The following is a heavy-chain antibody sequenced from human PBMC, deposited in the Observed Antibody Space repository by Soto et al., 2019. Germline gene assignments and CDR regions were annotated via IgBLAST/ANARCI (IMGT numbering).Heavy chain of an antibody. V-gene: IGHV3-11*01. D-gene: IGHD1-26*01. Sequence: SLRLSCAASGFTFSDYYMSWIRQAPGKGRDWVSYISSSGSTIYYADSVKGRFTISRDNAKNSLYLQMNSLRAEDTAVYYCAMPYSGSYFRPYYYYGMDVWGQGTTVTVSS. CDR2: ISSSGSTI. J-gene: IGHJ6*02. CDR1: GFTFSDYY. CDR3: AMPYSGSYFRPYYYYGMDV.